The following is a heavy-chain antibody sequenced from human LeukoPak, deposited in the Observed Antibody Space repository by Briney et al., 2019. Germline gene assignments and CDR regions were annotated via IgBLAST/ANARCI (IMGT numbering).Heavy chain of an antibody. CDR2: IIPIFGTA. CDR1: GYTFTNHH. V-gene: IGHV1-69*13. D-gene: IGHD2-21*02. CDR3: ARSSTYCGGDCYSAKYYFDY. Sequence: SVKVSCKASGYTFTNHHIHWVRQVPGQGLEWMGGIIPIFGTANYAQKFQGRVTITADESTSTAYMELSSLRSEDTAVYYCARSSTYCGGDCYSAKYYFDYWGQGTLVTVSS. J-gene: IGHJ4*02.